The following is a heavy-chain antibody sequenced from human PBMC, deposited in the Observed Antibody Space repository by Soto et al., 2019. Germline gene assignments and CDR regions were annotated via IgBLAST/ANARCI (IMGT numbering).Heavy chain of an antibody. CDR3: ARDGRGYSYGHYYYYGMDV. J-gene: IGHJ6*02. D-gene: IGHD5-18*01. CDR2: IIPILGIA. Sequence: ASVKVSCKASGGTFSSYTISWVRQAPGQGLEWMGRIIPILGIANYAQKFQGRVTITADKSTSTAYMELSSLRSEDTAVYYCARDGRGYSYGHYYYYGMDVWGQGTTVTVSS. V-gene: IGHV1-69*04. CDR1: GGTFSSYT.